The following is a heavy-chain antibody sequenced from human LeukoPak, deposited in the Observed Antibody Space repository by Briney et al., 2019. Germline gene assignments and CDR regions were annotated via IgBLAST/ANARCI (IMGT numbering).Heavy chain of an antibody. CDR2: IYYSGST. CDR1: GGSISSSSYY. CDR3: ARGGESNWNYENYFDY. D-gene: IGHD1-7*01. V-gene: IGHV4-39*07. J-gene: IGHJ4*02. Sequence: SETLSLTCTVSGGSISSSSYYWGWIRQPPGKGLEWIGSIYYSGSTYYNPSLKSRVTISVDTSKNQFSLKLSSVTAADTAVYYCARGGESNWNYENYFDYWGQGTLVTVSS.